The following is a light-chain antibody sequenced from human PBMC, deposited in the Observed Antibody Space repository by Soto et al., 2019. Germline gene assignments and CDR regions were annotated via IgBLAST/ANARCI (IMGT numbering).Light chain of an antibody. J-gene: IGLJ1*01. V-gene: IGLV3-1*01. Sequence: SYELTQPPSVSVSPGQTASITCSGDKLGDKYACWYQQKPGQSPVLVIYQDSKRPSGIPERFSGSNSGNTATQTISGTQAMDEADYYCQAWDSSTLYVFGTGTKLTVL. CDR1: KLGDKY. CDR3: QAWDSSTLYV. CDR2: QDS.